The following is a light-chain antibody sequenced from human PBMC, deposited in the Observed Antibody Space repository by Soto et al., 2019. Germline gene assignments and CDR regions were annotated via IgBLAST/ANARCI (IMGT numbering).Light chain of an antibody. CDR2: SNN. CDR1: SSNIGSNT. V-gene: IGLV1-44*01. J-gene: IGLJ1*01. Sequence: QSVLTQPPSASGTPGQRVTISCSGSSSNIGSNTVNWYQQLPGTAPKLLIYSNNQRPSGVPDRFSGSKSGTSASLAISGLQSEDEADYHCAAWDDSLQGVFGTGTKVTVL. CDR3: AAWDDSLQGV.